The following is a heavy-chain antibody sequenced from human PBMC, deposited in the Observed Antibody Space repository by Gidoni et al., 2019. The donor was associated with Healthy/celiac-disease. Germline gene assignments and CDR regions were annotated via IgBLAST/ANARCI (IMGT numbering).Heavy chain of an antibody. CDR3: ARTLSSGWTEGFDY. CDR2: IDWDEDK. CDR1: GFSLSTSGMC. Sequence: QVTLRESGPALAKPTQTLTLTCPFSGFSLSTSGMCVSWIRQPPGKALEWLARIDWDEDKYYSTSLKTRLTISKDTSKNQVVLTMTNMDPVDTATYYCARTLSSGWTEGFDYWGQGTLVTVSS. D-gene: IGHD6-19*01. V-gene: IGHV2-70*15. J-gene: IGHJ4*02.